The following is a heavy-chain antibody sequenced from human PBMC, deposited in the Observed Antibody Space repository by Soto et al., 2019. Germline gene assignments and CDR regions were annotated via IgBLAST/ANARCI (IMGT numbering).Heavy chain of an antibody. CDR3: ARDGYDGSGSPYPAY. V-gene: IGHV4-59*01. J-gene: IGHJ4*02. CDR2: VYYLGST. CDR1: GGSMSDFF. D-gene: IGHD3-10*01. Sequence: SETLSLTCSVSGGSMSDFFWSWIRQSPERGLERIGYVYYLGSTDYNPSLKSRVTISVDTSKRQFSLRLSSVTAADAAIYYCARDGYDGSGSPYPAYWGPGTQVTVSS.